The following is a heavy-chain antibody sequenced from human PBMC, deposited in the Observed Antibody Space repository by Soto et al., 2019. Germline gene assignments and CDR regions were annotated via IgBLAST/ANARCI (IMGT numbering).Heavy chain of an antibody. CDR1: GGSISRGGYY. Sequence: QVQLQESGPGLVKPSQTLSLTCTVSGGSISRGGYYWSWIRQHPGKGMEWIGYISYSGSTYYNPALNSRVTISVDTPKNKFSLKLISVTAEDTAGYYCARSVLPWGQGTLVTVYS. V-gene: IGHV4-31*03. CDR3: ARSVLP. J-gene: IGHJ5*02. CDR2: ISYSGST.